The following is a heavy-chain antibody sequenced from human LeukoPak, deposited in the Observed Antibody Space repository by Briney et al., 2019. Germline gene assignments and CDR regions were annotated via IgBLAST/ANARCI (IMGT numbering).Heavy chain of an antibody. CDR1: GFSFNNYW. V-gene: IGHV3-7*01. Sequence: PGGSLRLSCSVSGFSFNNYWMNWVRQAPGKGLEWVAIINKDGSEKNYVDSVKGRFTISRDNAKNSLYLQMNSLRGDDTAVYYCARSNRGPEYWGQGTLVTASS. J-gene: IGHJ4*02. CDR3: ARSNRGPEY. CDR2: INKDGSEK. D-gene: IGHD1-14*01.